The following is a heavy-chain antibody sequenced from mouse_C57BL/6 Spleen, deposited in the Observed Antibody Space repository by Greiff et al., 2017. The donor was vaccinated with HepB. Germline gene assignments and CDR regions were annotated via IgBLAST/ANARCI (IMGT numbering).Heavy chain of an antibody. Sequence: VQLQQSGAELVRPGASVKLSCTASGFNIKDYYMHWVKQRPEQGLEWIGRIDPEDGDTEYAPKFQGKATMTADTSSNTAYLKLSSLTSEDTAVYYCTKGFTTVVATNFDVWGTGTTVTVSS. CDR3: TKGFTTVVATNFDV. D-gene: IGHD1-1*01. CDR1: GFNIKDYY. CDR2: IDPEDGDT. V-gene: IGHV14-1*01. J-gene: IGHJ1*03.